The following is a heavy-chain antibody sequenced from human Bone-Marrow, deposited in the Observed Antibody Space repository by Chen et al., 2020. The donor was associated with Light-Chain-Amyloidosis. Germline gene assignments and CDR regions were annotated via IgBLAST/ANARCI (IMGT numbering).Heavy chain of an antibody. J-gene: IGHJ4*02. D-gene: IGHD2-21*01. CDR2: INADGTIT. CDR1: GLTFSGYW. V-gene: IGHV3-74*01. CDR3: GKDRWGFPDY. Sequence: EVQLVESGGGLVQPGGSLRLSCAASGLTFSGYWMLWVRQTPGKGLEWVSRINADGTITHYAGCVKGRFTISRDNAKNTLYLQMSRLRAEDTAVYYCGKDRWGFPDYWGQGTLVTVSS.